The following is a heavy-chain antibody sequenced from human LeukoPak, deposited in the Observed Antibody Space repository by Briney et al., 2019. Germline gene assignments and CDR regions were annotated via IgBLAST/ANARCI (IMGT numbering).Heavy chain of an antibody. CDR2: IYSGGST. Sequence: PGGSLRLSCAASGFTFSSYSMNWVRQAPGKGLEWVSVIYSGGSTYYADSVKGRFTISRDNSKNTLYLQMNSLRAEDTAVYYCARIDYDILTGSFDYWGQGTLVTVSS. CDR3: ARIDYDILTGSFDY. D-gene: IGHD3-9*01. CDR1: GFTFSSYS. V-gene: IGHV3-66*01. J-gene: IGHJ4*02.